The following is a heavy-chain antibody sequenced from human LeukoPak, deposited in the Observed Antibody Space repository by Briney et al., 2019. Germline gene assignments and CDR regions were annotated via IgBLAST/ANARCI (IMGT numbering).Heavy chain of an antibody. D-gene: IGHD4-11*01. Sequence: PGGSLRLSCAASAFTFSNYAVHWVRQAPGEGLQWVAVISYDGNTIHYADSVKGRFTISRDTSKNTLYLQMNSLRTEDTAVYYCARSGGLQKFDYWGQGTLVTVSS. J-gene: IGHJ4*02. CDR2: ISYDGNTI. CDR3: ARSGGLQKFDY. CDR1: AFTFSNYA. V-gene: IGHV3-30*08.